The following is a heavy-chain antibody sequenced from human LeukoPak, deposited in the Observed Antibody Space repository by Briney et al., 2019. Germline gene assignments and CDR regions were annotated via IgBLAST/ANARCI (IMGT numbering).Heavy chain of an antibody. CDR2: ISSNGGST. CDR1: GFTFSNYG. CDR3: VKPKYRGSLYDEAFFYH. V-gene: IGHV3-64D*06. Sequence: GRSLRLSCAASGFTFSNYGMHWVRQAPGKGLEYVSVISSNGGSTYYADSVKGRFTISRDNSKNTLYLQMSSLRAEDTAVYYCVKPKYRGSLYDEAFFYHRGQGTLVNVSS. J-gene: IGHJ4*01. D-gene: IGHD1-26*01.